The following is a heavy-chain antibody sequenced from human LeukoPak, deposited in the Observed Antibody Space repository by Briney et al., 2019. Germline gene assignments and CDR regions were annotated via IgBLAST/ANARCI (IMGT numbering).Heavy chain of an antibody. CDR1: GFTFSSYA. J-gene: IGHJ4*02. CDR3: AIHVDTCKAKTVFGD. Sequence: GGSLRLSCEASGFTFSSYAMSWVRQAPGKGLEWISAITANGGSTYYAESVKGRFTISRDKSKSTLYLQMSGLRAEDTAVYYCAIHVDTCKAKTVFGDCGQGRLGTASS. D-gene: IGHD5-18*01. CDR2: ITANGGST. V-gene: IGHV3-23*01.